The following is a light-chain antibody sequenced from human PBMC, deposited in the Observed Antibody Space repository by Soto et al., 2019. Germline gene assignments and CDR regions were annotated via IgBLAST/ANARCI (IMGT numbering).Light chain of an antibody. J-gene: IGKJ4*01. CDR3: QKSYITPLN. Sequence: DIQITQSPCSLSASVVDRVTITFLASQSISDHLNWYQVKPRKAPKILIYGASRLQSGVPSRFSGSGSGTDFTLTISGLQPGDFATYYCQKSYITPLNFGGGTKVDIK. CDR1: QSISDH. CDR2: GAS. V-gene: IGKV1-39*01.